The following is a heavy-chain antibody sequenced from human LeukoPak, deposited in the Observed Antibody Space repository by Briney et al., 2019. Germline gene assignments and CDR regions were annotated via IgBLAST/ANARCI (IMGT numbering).Heavy chain of an antibody. J-gene: IGHJ4*02. Sequence: SETLSLTCTVSGGSISSSSYYLGWIRQPPGKGLEWIGSIYYSGSTYYNPSLKSRVTISVDTSKNQFSLKLSSVTAADTAVYYCARLLGDFWSGYQTIRYYFDYWGQGTLVTVSS. CDR2: IYYSGST. CDR3: ARLLGDFWSGYQTIRYYFDY. V-gene: IGHV4-39*01. CDR1: GGSISSSSYY. D-gene: IGHD3-3*01.